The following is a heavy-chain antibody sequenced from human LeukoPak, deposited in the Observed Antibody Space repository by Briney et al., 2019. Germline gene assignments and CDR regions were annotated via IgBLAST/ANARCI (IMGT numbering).Heavy chain of an antibody. CDR1: EFTFSSYW. CDR3: ARGGGTYYDFWSGYYAFDI. V-gene: IGHV3-74*01. CDR2: INTDESST. Sequence: PGGSLRLSCAASEFTFSSYWMHWVRQAPGKGLVWVSRINTDESSTNYADSVKGRFTISRDNAKNTLYLQTNSLRAEDTAVYYCARGGGTYYDFWSGYYAFDIWGQGTMVTVSS. J-gene: IGHJ3*02. D-gene: IGHD3-3*01.